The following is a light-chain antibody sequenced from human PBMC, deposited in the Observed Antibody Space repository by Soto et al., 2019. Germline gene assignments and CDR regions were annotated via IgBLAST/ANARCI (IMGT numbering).Light chain of an antibody. CDR2: GAS. CDR1: QAISNY. CDR3: QQTYMLLPIT. V-gene: IGKV1-39*01. J-gene: IGKJ5*01. Sequence: DIQMTQSPSSLSASVGDRVTITCRTSQAISNYLNWYQVKPGKAPNLLIYGASRWQSGVSSRVSGSGSGTDFTLTISSVQPEDFATYYCQQTYMLLPITFGQETRLAIK.